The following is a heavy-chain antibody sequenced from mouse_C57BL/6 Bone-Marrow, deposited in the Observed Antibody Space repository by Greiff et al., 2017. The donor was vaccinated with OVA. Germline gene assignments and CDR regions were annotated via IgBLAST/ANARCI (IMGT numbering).Heavy chain of an antibody. V-gene: IGHV1-50*01. CDR2: IDPSDSYT. J-gene: IGHJ1*03. D-gene: IGHD1-1*01. CDR1: GYTFTSYW. Sequence: VQLQQPGAELVKPGASVKLSCKASGYTFTSYWMQWVKQRPGQGIEWIGEIDPSDSYTNYNQKFKGKATLTVDTSSSTAYMQLSSLTSEDSAVYDCARKDYYGSSWYFDVWGTGTTVTVSS. CDR3: ARKDYYGSSWYFDV.